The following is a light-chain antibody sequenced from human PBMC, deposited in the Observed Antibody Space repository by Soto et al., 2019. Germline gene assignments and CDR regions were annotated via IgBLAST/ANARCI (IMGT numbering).Light chain of an antibody. CDR3: QSYDSSLSAVV. Sequence: QSVLTQPPSVSEAPGQRVSISCTGSSSNIGAGYDVHWYEHLPGTAPKLLIYQNNNRPSGVPDRFSGSKSGTSASLAITGLQAEDEADYYCQSYDSSLSAVVFGGGTKLTVL. CDR2: QNN. V-gene: IGLV1-40*01. J-gene: IGLJ2*01. CDR1: SSNIGAGYD.